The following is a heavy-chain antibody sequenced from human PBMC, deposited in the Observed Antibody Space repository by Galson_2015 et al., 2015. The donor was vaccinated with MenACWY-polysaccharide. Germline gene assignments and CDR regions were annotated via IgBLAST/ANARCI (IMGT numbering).Heavy chain of an antibody. CDR3: ARTPLLEWLLHLYYYYYGMDV. CDR2: IIPIFGTA. V-gene: IGHV1-69*05. CDR1: GGTFSSYA. J-gene: IGHJ6*02. Sequence: SVKVSCKASGGTFSSYAISWVRQAPGQGLEWMGGIIPIFGTANYAQKLQGRVTMTTDTSTSTAYMELRSLRSDDTAVYYCARTPLLEWLLHLYYYYYGMDVWGQGTTVTVSS. D-gene: IGHD3-3*01.